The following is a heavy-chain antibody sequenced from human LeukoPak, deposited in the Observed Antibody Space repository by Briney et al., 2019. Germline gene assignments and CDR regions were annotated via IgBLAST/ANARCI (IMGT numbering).Heavy chain of an antibody. CDR2: IYYSGST. D-gene: IGHD5-24*01. CDR1: GGSISSYY. V-gene: IGHV4-59*08. CDR3: ARQGGCNQQFDY. J-gene: IGHJ4*02. Sequence: PSETLSLTCTVSGGSISSYYWSWLRQPPGKGLEWIGYIYYSGSTNYNPSLKSRVTISVDTSKNQFSLKLSSVTAADTAVYYCARQGGCNQQFDYWGQGTLVTVSS.